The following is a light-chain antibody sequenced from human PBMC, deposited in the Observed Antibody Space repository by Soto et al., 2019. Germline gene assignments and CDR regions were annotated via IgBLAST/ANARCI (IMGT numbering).Light chain of an antibody. Sequence: DIQLTQSPSSLSASVGDRVTITCRASQTVTNYLHWYQQKPGKAPKILIYADSNLQSGVPSRFGARGSGTDFTLTISGLQPEDFATYYCQQSYTTRPLTFGGGTKVESK. CDR3: QQSYTTRPLT. V-gene: IGKV1-39*01. CDR2: ADS. J-gene: IGKJ4*01. CDR1: QTVTNY.